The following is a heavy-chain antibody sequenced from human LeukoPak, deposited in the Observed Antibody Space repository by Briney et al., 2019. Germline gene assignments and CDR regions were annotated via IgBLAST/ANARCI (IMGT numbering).Heavy chain of an antibody. CDR1: GGSISSSSYY. V-gene: IGHV3-21*01. D-gene: IGHD5-18*01. CDR2: ISSSSSYI. J-gene: IGHJ3*02. CDR3: ARAFLDTAMANDAFDI. Sequence: ETLSLTCTVSGGSISSSSYYWGWVRQAPGKGLEWVSSISSSSSYIYYADSVKGRFTISRDNAKNSLYLQMNSLRAEDTAVYYCARAFLDTAMANDAFDIWGQGTMVTVSS.